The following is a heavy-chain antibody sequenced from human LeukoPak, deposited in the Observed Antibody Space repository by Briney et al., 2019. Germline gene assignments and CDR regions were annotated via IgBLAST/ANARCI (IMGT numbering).Heavy chain of an antibody. CDR1: GGSFSGYY. V-gene: IGHV4-34*01. CDR2: INHSGST. D-gene: IGHD4-17*01. Sequence: PSETLSLTCAVYGGSFSGYYLSWIRQPPGKGLEWMGEINHSGSTNYNPPLNSRVTISVDTSKNQFSLKLSSVTAADTAVYDCARERAWGAVTYTRITLKNWYFDLWGRGTLVTVSP. J-gene: IGHJ2*01. CDR3: ARERAWGAVTYTRITLKNWYFDL.